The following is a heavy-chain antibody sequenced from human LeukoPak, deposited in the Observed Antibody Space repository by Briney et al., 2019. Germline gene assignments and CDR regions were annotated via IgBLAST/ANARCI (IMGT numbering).Heavy chain of an antibody. CDR2: MNPNSGNT. CDR1: GYTLSDLA. CDR3: ARGGRYYDFWSGLSYYYYMDV. V-gene: IGHV1-8*02. J-gene: IGHJ6*03. Sequence: ASVKVSCKVSGYTLSDLAMHWVRQATGQGLEWMGWMNPNSGNTGYAQKFQGRVTMTRNASISTAYMELSSLRSEDTAVYYCARGGRYYDFWSGLSYYYYMDVWGKGTTVTVSS. D-gene: IGHD3-3*01.